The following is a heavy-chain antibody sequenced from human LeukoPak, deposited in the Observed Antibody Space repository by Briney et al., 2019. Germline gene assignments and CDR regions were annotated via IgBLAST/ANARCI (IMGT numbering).Heavy chain of an antibody. V-gene: IGHV1-69*04. Sequence: ASVKVSRKASGGTFSSYAISWVRQAPGQGLEWMGRIIPIFGIANYAQKFQGRVTITADKSTSTAYMELSSLRSEDTAVYYCARELDSSGYYGSSPFDYWGQGTLVTVSS. CDR3: ARELDSSGYYGSSPFDY. J-gene: IGHJ4*02. CDR2: IIPIFGIA. CDR1: GGTFSSYA. D-gene: IGHD3-22*01.